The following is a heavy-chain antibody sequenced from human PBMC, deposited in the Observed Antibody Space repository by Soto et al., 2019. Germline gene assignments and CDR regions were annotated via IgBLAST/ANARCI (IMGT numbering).Heavy chain of an antibody. J-gene: IGHJ4*02. Sequence: EVHLVESGGGLVQPGGSLKLSCAVSGFTFSSHAMNWVRQAPGKGLEWVAYIHGTRSIIYYADSVKGRFTISRDNAKNSLYLQMDSLRDEETALYYCARDARNADYDYWGQGTLVTVSS. CDR1: GFTFSSHA. CDR3: ARDARNADYDY. D-gene: IGHD3-16*01. CDR2: IHGTRSII. V-gene: IGHV3-48*02.